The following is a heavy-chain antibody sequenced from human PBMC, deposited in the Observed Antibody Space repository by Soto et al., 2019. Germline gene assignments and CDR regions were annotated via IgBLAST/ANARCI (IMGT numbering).Heavy chain of an antibody. CDR3: IGTSGDSDV. V-gene: IGHV4-59*01. D-gene: IGHD4-17*01. CDR1: GGSLDSYY. Sequence: QVQLQESGPGLVKPSETLSLTCTVSGGSLDSYYWSWVRQPPGTGLQWIGYVHHSGSTNYNPSLESRVTMSIDKSKNQFSLNLNSVTAADTAVFYCIGTSGDSDVWGQGTTVTVSS. J-gene: IGHJ3*01. CDR2: VHHSGST.